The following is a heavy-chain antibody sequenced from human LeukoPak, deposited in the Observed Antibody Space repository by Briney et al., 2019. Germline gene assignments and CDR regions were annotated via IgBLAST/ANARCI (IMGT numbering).Heavy chain of an antibody. V-gene: IGHV3-48*03. CDR3: ARGGETDTAMVGY. CDR1: GFTFSSYE. J-gene: IGHJ4*02. D-gene: IGHD5-18*01. Sequence: GGSLRLSCAASGFTFSSYEMNWVRQAPGKGLVWVSYISSSGSTIYYADSVKGRFTISRDNAKNSLYLQMNSLRAEDTAVYYCARGGETDTAMVGYWGQGTLVTVSS. CDR2: ISSSGSTI.